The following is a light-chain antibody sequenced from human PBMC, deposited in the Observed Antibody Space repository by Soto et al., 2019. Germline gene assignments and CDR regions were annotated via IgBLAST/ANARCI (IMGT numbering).Light chain of an antibody. CDR3: QQFDNWPGT. J-gene: IGKJ1*01. Sequence: EIVMTQSRATLSVSPGERATLSCRASQSVSTNLAWYQQKPGQAPRLLIYGASTRATGIPARFSGSGSGTEFTLTISSLQSEDFAVYYCQQFDNWPGTLGQGTKVDI. V-gene: IGKV3-15*01. CDR2: GAS. CDR1: QSVSTN.